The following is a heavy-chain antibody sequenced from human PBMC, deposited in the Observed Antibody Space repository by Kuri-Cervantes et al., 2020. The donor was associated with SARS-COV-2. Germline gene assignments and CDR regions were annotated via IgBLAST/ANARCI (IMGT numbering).Heavy chain of an antibody. CDR1: GGSISSYY. Sequence: GSLRLSCTVSGGSISSYYWSWIRQPAGKGLEWVGYIYHSGSTYYNPSLKSRVTISVDRSKNQFSLKLSSVTAADTAVYYCARVVPAAVFDYWGQGTLVTVSS. CDR2: IYHSGST. J-gene: IGHJ4*02. CDR3: ARVVPAAVFDY. D-gene: IGHD2-2*01. V-gene: IGHV4-59*04.